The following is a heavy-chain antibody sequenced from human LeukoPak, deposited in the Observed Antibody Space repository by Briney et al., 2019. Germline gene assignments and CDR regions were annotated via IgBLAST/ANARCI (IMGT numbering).Heavy chain of an antibody. CDR3: ARDPYYGSGSYPKKDAFDI. CDR2: IYYSGST. CDR1: GGSISSGGYY. J-gene: IGHJ3*02. Sequence: SQTLSLTCTVSGGSISSGGYYWSWIRQHPGKGLEWIGYIYYSGSTYYNPSLKSRVTISVDTSKNQFSLKLSSVTAADTAVYYCARDPYYGSGSYPKKDAFDIWGQGTMVTVPS. D-gene: IGHD3-10*01. V-gene: IGHV4-31*03.